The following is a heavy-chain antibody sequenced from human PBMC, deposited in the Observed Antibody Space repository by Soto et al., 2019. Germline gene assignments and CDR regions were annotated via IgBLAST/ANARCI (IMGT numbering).Heavy chain of an antibody. CDR2: IRSKAYGGTT. V-gene: IGHV3-49*03. J-gene: IGHJ6*01. CDR3: SRITMIVVAPPYGMDV. Sequence: GGSLRLSCTASGFTFGDYAMSWFRQAPGKGLEWVGFIRSKAYGGTTEYAASVKGRLTISRDDSKSIVYLQMNSLKTEDTAVYYCSRITMIVVAPPYGMDVWGQGTTVTVSS. D-gene: IGHD3-22*01. CDR1: GFTFGDYA.